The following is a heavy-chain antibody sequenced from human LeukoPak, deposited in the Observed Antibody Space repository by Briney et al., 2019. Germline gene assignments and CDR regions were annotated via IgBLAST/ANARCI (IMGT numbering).Heavy chain of an antibody. J-gene: IGHJ6*02. CDR1: GFTFSSYW. CDR2: INSDGSST. CDR3: ARVGIAARPDLENSMEV. Sequence: GGSLRLSCAASGFTFSSYWMHWVRQAPGKGLVWVSRINSDGSSTSYADSVRGRFTFARDNAKNTLYLRMNSLRDEDTAVYYCARVGIAARPDLENSMEVWGQRATGSVS. D-gene: IGHD6-6*01. V-gene: IGHV3-74*01.